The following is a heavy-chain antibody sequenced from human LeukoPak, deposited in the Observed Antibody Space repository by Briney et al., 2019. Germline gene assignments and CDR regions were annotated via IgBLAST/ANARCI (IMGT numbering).Heavy chain of an antibody. Sequence: SETLSLTCAVYGGSFNGYFWSWIPQPPGKGLEWIGEINHSGSPNYNPSLKSRVTISVDTSKNQVSLKLNSVTAADTAVYYCARGPDSGSYYAWFDPWGQGTLVTVSS. CDR1: GGSFNGYF. CDR3: ARGPDSGSYYAWFDP. CDR2: INHSGSP. D-gene: IGHD3-10*01. J-gene: IGHJ5*02. V-gene: IGHV4-34*01.